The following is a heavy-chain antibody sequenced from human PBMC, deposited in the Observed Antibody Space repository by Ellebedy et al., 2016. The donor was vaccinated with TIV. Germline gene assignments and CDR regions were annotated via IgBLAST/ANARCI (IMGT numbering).Heavy chain of an antibody. Sequence: GGSLRLSXAASGFTFSSYDMHWVRQATGKGLEWVSAIGTAGDTYYPGSVKGRFTISRENAKNSLYLQMNSLRAGDTAVYYCARGGSVTPETNWFDPWGQGTLVTVSS. CDR3: ARGGSVTPETNWFDP. CDR2: IGTAGDT. J-gene: IGHJ5*02. CDR1: GFTFSSYD. V-gene: IGHV3-13*04. D-gene: IGHD1-14*01.